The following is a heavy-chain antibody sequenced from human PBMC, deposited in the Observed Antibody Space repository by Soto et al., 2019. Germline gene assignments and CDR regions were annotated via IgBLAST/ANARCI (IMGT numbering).Heavy chain of an antibody. CDR2: IYYSGST. J-gene: IGHJ4*02. CDR1: GGSISSSSYY. V-gene: IGHV4-39*01. CDR3: ASQSGYSYGYYYYFDY. D-gene: IGHD5-18*01. Sequence: PSETLSLTCTVSGGSISSSSYYWGWIRQPPGTGLELIGSIYYSGSTYYNPSLKSRVTISVDTSKNQFSLKLSSVTAADTAVYYCASQSGYSYGYYYYFDYWGQGTLVTVSS.